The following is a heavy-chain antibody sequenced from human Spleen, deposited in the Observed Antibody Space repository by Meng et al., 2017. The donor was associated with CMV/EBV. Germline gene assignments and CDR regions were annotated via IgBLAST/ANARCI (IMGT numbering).Heavy chain of an antibody. Sequence: GESLKISCAASGFSVINYYMNWVRQAPGKGLEWVSAISGSGGSTYYADSVKGRFTISRDNSKNTLYLQMNSLRAEDTAVYYCAKDTTAAAGGRYYYYYGMDVWGQGTTVTVSS. CDR3: AKDTTAAAGGRYYYYYGMDV. CDR2: ISGSGGST. CDR1: GFSVINYY. J-gene: IGHJ6*02. D-gene: IGHD6-13*01. V-gene: IGHV3-23*01.